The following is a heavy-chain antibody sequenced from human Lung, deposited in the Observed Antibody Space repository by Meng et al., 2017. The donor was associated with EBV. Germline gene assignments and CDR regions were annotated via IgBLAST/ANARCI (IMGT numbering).Heavy chain of an antibody. CDR2: ISTNTGNP. Sequence: QGQVVQSGSELKKPGASVKVSCKASEYTFTRYPMNWVRQAPGQGLEWMGWISTNTGNPTYAQGFTGRFVFSVDTSVSTAYLQISSLKAEDTAVYYCGTLKYTSGFYGPAYWGQGALVTVSS. CDR3: GTLKYTSGFYGPAY. CDR1: EYTFTRYP. J-gene: IGHJ4*02. D-gene: IGHD6-19*01. V-gene: IGHV7-4-1*02.